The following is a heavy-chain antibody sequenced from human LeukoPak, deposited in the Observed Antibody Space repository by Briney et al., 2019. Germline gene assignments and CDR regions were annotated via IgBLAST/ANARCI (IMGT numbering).Heavy chain of an antibody. V-gene: IGHV1-46*01. J-gene: IGHJ5*02. CDR2: NNPSGGST. CDR3: ARGRSGYYSRFDP. D-gene: IGHD3-22*01. Sequence: ASVKVSCKASGYTFTSYFMYWVRQAPGQGLEWMGINNPSGGSTSYAQKFQGRVTMTRDMSTSTVYMELSSLRSEDTAVYYCARGRSGYYSRFDPWGQGTLVTVSS. CDR1: GYTFTSYF.